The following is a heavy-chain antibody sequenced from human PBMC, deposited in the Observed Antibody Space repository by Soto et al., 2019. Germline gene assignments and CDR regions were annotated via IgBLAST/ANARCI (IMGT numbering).Heavy chain of an antibody. CDR3: LFDHSATVWQSPRILPHMDV. D-gene: IGHD3-9*01. V-gene: IGHV4-34*01. CDR1: GDSFTGYF. CDR2: IDHRGTT. J-gene: IGHJ6*02. Sequence: PSETLSLTCAVHGDSFTGYFWSWIRQSPGKGLEWVAEIDHRGTTFYNPSLKSRVTMSIDTSKKQFSLKLRSVSAADTAVYFCLFDHSATVWQSPRILPHMDVWGQGTTVTVSS.